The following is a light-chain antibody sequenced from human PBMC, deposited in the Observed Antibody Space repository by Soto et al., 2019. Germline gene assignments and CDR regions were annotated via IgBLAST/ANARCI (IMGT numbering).Light chain of an antibody. CDR3: SSYTSTNHVV. Sequence: QSALTQPASVSGSPGQSITISCTGTSSDAGGYNYVSWYQQHPGKAPKLVIYEVTKRPSGVSNRFSGSKSGNTASLTISGLQAEDETDYYCSSYTSTNHVVFGGGTKLTVL. V-gene: IGLV2-14*01. CDR2: EVT. J-gene: IGLJ2*01. CDR1: SSDAGGYNY.